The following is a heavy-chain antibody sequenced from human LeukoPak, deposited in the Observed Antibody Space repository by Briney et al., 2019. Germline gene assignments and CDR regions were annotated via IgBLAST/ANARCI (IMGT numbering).Heavy chain of an antibody. CDR2: ISYDGSNK. J-gene: IGHJ4*02. V-gene: IGHV3-30*18. CDR3: AKGQMGPYYFDY. CDR1: GFTFSSYG. D-gene: IGHD2-8*01. Sequence: GGSLRLSCAASGFTFSSYGMHWVRQAPGKGLEWVAVISYDGSNKYYADSVKGRFTISRDNSKNTLYLQMNSLRAEDTAVYYSAKGQMGPYYFDYWGQGTLVTVSS.